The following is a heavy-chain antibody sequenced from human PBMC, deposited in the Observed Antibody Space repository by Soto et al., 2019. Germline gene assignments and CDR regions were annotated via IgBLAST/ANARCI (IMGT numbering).Heavy chain of an antibody. CDR1: GYTFTSYY. J-gene: IGHJ6*02. CDR3: AREGRYCSGGSCLPYYYYGMDV. D-gene: IGHD2-15*01. Sequence: QVQLVQSGAEVKKPGASVKVSCKASGYTFTSYYMHWVRQAPGQGLEWMGIINPSGGSTSYAQKFQGTVTMTRDTSTSTVYMELSSLRSEDTAVYYCAREGRYCSGGSCLPYYYYGMDVRGQGTTVTVSS. V-gene: IGHV1-46*01. CDR2: INPSGGST.